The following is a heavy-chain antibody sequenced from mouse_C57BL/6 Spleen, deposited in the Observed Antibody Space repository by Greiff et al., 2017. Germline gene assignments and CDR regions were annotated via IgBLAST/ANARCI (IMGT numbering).Heavy chain of an antibody. J-gene: IGHJ1*03. CDR1: GYTFTSSW. D-gene: IGHD2-13*01. Sequence: QVPLPQPGTDLVKPGASVKLSCKASGYTFTSSWMHWVKQSPGQGLEWIGHINPSNGGTNYNEKFKSKATLTVDKSSSTAYMQLSSLTSEDSAVYDFGRRGLGVWYFDVWGTGTTVTVSS. CDR3: GRRGLGVWYFDV. V-gene: IGHV1-53*01. CDR2: INPSNGGT.